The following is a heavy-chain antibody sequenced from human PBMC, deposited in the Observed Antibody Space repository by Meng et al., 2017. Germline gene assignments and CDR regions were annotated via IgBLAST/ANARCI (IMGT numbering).Heavy chain of an antibody. CDR1: WDTVSGNSAA. Sequence: QVHPQATCPALVKPSSTLSLSRASAWDTVSGNSAAMNWIRQSPARGHGWRGRTYYSSMWYNDYAVSVKSRITSDPDTSKDQFSLQLNSVTPEDTAVYYCARGVVNAISFFDYWGQGTLVTVSS. V-gene: IGHV6-1*01. D-gene: IGHD2-8*02. J-gene: IGHJ4*02. CDR2: TYYSSMWYN. CDR3: ARGVVNAISFFDY.